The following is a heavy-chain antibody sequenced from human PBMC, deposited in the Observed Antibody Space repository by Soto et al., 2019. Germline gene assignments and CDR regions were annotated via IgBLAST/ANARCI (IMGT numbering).Heavy chain of an antibody. J-gene: IGHJ4*02. CDR1: GGSISSSSYY. Sequence: SETLSLTCTVSGGSISSSSYYWGWIRQPPGKGLEWIGSIYYSGSTYYNPSLKSRVTISVDTSKNQFSLKLSSVTAADTAVYYCARGGYYYDSSGYFDYWGQGTLVTVSS. CDR2: IYYSGST. CDR3: ARGGYYYDSSGYFDY. D-gene: IGHD3-22*01. V-gene: IGHV4-39*01.